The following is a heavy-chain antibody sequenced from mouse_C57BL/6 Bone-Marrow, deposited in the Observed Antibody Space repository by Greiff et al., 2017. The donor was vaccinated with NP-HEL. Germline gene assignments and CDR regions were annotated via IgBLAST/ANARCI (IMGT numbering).Heavy chain of an antibody. V-gene: IGHV3-6*01. CDR3: ARAGAFTTVVATRAMDY. Sequence: EVQLQQSGPGLVKPSQSLSLTCSVTGYSIPSGYYWNWIRQFPGNKLEWMGYISYDGSNNYNPSLKNRISITRDTSKNQFFLKLNSVTTEDTATYYCARAGAFTTVVATRAMDYWGQGTSVTVSS. CDR2: ISYDGSN. D-gene: IGHD1-1*01. J-gene: IGHJ4*01. CDR1: GYSIPSGYY.